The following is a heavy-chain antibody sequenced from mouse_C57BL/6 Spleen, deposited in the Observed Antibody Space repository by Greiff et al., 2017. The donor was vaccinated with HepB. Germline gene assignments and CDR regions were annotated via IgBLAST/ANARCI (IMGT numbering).Heavy chain of an antibody. CDR3: ARGETGLFDY. J-gene: IGHJ2*01. CDR1: GYTFTDYN. Sequence: EVQLQQSGPELVKPGASVKRSCKASGYTFTDYNMHWVRQSHGKSLEWIGYINPNNGGTSYNQKFKGKATLTVNKSSSTAYMELRSLTSEDSAVYYCARGETGLFDYWGQGTTLTVSS. D-gene: IGHD4-1*01. CDR2: INPNNGGT. V-gene: IGHV1-22*01.